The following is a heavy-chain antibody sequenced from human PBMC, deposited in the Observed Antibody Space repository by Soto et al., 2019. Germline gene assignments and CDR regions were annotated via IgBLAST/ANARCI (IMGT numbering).Heavy chain of an antibody. D-gene: IGHD6-19*01. CDR1: GYTFTSYG. V-gene: IGHV1-18*01. J-gene: IGHJ4*02. CDR2: ISAYNGNT. CDR3: ARVPYSSGWCYFDY. Sequence: ASVKVSCKASGYTFTSYGISWVRQAPGQGLEWMGWISAYNGNTNYAQKLQGRVTMTTDTSTSTDYMELRSLRSDDTAVYYCARVPYSSGWCYFDYWGQGTLVTVSS.